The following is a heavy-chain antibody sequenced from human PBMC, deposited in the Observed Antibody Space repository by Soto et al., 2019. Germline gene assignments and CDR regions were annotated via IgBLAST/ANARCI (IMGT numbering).Heavy chain of an antibody. CDR1: GYTLSTYG. J-gene: IGHJ4*02. V-gene: IGHV1-18*01. CDR3: ARVTGSGWYFDY. CDR2: ISTYTGNT. Sequence: QVQLVQSGAEVKKPGASVKVSCKASGYTLSTYGIIWVRQAPGQGLEWMGWISTYTGNTKYAQMFQGRVTMTTDTSTSTAYMELRSLRSDDTAVYYCARVTGSGWYFDYWGQGTLVTVSS. D-gene: IGHD6-19*01.